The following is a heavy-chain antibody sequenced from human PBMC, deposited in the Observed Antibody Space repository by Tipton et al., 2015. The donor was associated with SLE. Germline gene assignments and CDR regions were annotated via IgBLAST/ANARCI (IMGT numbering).Heavy chain of an antibody. V-gene: IGHV3-30*03. CDR3: ARGTKLGNHYYYYYMDV. CDR2: ISYDGSKK. J-gene: IGHJ6*03. CDR1: GFTFSSRG. Sequence: SLRLSCAASGFTFSSRGMHWVRQAPGKGLEWVALISYDGSKKYYADSVKGRFTISRDNSKDTLSLQMKSLRAEDTAVYYCARGTKLGNHYYYYYMDVWGKGTTVTVSS. D-gene: IGHD7-27*01.